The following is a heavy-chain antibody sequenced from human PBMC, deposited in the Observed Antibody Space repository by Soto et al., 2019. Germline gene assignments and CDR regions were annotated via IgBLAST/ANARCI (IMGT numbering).Heavy chain of an antibody. CDR1: GFTFSSYG. V-gene: IGHV3-33*01. J-gene: IGHJ6*03. CDR3: ARDAGFGYGRHMDV. D-gene: IGHD5-12*01. Sequence: ESGGGVVQPGRSLRLSCAASGFTFSSYGMHWVRQAPGKGLEWVAVIWYDGSNKYYADSVKGRFTISRDNSKNTLYLPMNSLRAEDTAVYYCARDAGFGYGRHMDVWGKGTTVTVSS. CDR2: IWYDGSNK.